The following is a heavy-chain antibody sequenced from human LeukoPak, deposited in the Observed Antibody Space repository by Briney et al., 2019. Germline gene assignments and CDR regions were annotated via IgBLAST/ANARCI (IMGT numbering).Heavy chain of an antibody. J-gene: IGHJ4*02. CDR3: ARGRYGWLPFDY. Sequence: SETLPLTCTVSGGSMSSYYWSWIRQPPGKGLEWIGYIYYSRSTNYNPSLKSRVTISVDTSKNQFTLNLSSVTAADTAVYYCARGRYGWLPFDYWGQGTLVTVSS. CDR1: GGSMSSYY. CDR2: IYYSRST. V-gene: IGHV4-59*01. D-gene: IGHD3-16*01.